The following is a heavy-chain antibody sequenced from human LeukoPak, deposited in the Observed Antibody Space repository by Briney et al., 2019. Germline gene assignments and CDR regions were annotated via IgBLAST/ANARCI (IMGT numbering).Heavy chain of an antibody. CDR3: AREFHYYDSSGLFQH. CDR1: GGTFSSYA. J-gene: IGHJ1*01. V-gene: IGHV1-69*04. D-gene: IGHD3-22*01. CDR2: IIPILGIA. Sequence: SVKVSCKASGGTFSSYAISWVRQAPGQGLEWMGRIIPILGIANYAQKFQGGVTITADKSTSTAYMELSSLRSEDTAVYYCAREFHYYDSSGLFQHWGQGTLVTVSS.